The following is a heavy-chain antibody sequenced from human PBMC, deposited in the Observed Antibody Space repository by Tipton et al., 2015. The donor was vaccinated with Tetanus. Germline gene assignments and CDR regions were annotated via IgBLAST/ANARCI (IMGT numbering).Heavy chain of an antibody. Sequence: RSLRLSCAASGFRFSYSGMHWVRQAPGKGLEWVAVIAFDGKNERYADSVKGRFIISRDNSKNTLYLQMNSLRAEDTAVYYCARDPVLGIGTRWGQGTLVTVSS. CDR3: ARDPVLGIGTR. D-gene: IGHD2-21*01. V-gene: IGHV3-30*03. CDR1: GFRFSYSG. CDR2: IAFDGKNE. J-gene: IGHJ4*02.